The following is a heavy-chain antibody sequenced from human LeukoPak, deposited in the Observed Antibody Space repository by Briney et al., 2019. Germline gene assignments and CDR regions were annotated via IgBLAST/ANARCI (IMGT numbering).Heavy chain of an antibody. CDR1: GFRFTNFG. V-gene: IGHV1-18*04. CDR3: ARDSDYSGNGNGDWFDP. D-gene: IGHD4-11*01. J-gene: IGHJ5*02. Sequence: ASVTVSFMSSGFRFTNFGVSWVRQAPGQGLEWMGRISNYFCVTHYAEKFEARVTMTIDTSTATAYMELRSLRYDDTAIYYCARDSDYSGNGNGDWFDPWGQGTVVTVSS. CDR2: ISNYFCVT.